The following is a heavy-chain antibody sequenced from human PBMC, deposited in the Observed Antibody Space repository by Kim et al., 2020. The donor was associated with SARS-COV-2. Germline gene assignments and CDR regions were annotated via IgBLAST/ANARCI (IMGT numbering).Heavy chain of an antibody. V-gene: IGHV3-23*01. CDR1: GFTFSSYA. CDR3: AKEQTMEGTPCFDP. J-gene: IGHJ5*02. D-gene: IGHD2-15*01. CDR2: INNKGDRA. Sequence: GGSLRLSCAASGFTFSSYAMSWVRQIPGKGLEWVSGINNKGDRAYYADSVKGRFTISRDNAKNTLNLQMNSLRAEDTALYYCAKEQTMEGTPCFDPWGQGTLVIVSS.